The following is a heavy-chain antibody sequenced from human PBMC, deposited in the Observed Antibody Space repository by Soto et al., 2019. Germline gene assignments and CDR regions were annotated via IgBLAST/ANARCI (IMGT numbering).Heavy chain of an antibody. Sequence: SVKVSCKASGGTFSSYAISWVRQAPGQGLEWMGGIIPIFGTANYAQKFQGRVTITADESTSTAYMELSSLRSEDTAVYYCARDCSSTSCYYYYYYGMDVWGQGTTVTVSS. D-gene: IGHD2-2*01. V-gene: IGHV1-69*13. CDR2: IIPIFGTA. J-gene: IGHJ6*02. CDR1: GGTFSSYA. CDR3: ARDCSSTSCYYYYYYGMDV.